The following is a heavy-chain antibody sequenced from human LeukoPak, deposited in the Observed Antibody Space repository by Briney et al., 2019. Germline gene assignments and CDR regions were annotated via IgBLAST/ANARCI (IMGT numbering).Heavy chain of an antibody. J-gene: IGHJ4*02. V-gene: IGHV1-69*13. Sequence: SVKVSCKASGYTFTSYAMNWVRQAPGRGLEWMGGIIPIFGTANYAQKFQGRVTITADESTSTAYMELSSLRSEDTAVYYCARVPEGYCSGGSCYYFDYWGQGTLVTVSS. D-gene: IGHD2-15*01. CDR3: ARVPEGYCSGGSCYYFDY. CDR2: IIPIFGTA. CDR1: GYTFTSYA.